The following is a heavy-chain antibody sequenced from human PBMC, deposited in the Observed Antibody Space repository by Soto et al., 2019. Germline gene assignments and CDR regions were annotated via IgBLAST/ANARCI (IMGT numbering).Heavy chain of an antibody. CDR2: ISGSGGST. V-gene: IGHV3-23*01. Sequence: EVQLLESGGGLVQPGGSLRLSCAASGFTFSSYAMSWVRQAPGKGLEWVSAISGSGGSTYYADSVKGRFTISRDNSKTTRYLQMNSLRAEDTAVYYCAKVWGVAVAADYYGMDVWGQGTTVTVSS. CDR3: AKVWGVAVAADYYGMDV. J-gene: IGHJ6*02. D-gene: IGHD6-19*01. CDR1: GFTFSSYA.